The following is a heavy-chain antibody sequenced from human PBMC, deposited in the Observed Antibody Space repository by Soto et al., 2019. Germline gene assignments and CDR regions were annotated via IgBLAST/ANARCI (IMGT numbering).Heavy chain of an antibody. CDR1: GFTFSSYG. Sequence: GGSLRLSCAASGFTFSSYGMNWVRQAPGKGLEWVSYISSSSSTIYYADSVKGRFTISRDNAKNSLYLQMNSLRAEDTAVYYCARALYGDPREYFQYWGQGTLVTVSS. D-gene: IGHD4-17*01. V-gene: IGHV3-48*01. CDR2: ISSSSSTI. CDR3: ARALYGDPREYFQY. J-gene: IGHJ1*01.